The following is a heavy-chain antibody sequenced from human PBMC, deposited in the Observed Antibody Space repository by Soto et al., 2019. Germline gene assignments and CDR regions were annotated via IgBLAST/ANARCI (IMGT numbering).Heavy chain of an antibody. D-gene: IGHD4-17*01. Sequence: QVQLVQSGAEVKKPGASVKVSCKASGYTFTSYYMHWVRQAPGQGLEWMGIINPSGGSTSYAQKFQGRVTMTRDTSTSTVYMELSSLRSEDTAVYYCARFYYGGKDHYYYYGMDVWGQGTTVTVSS. CDR1: GYTFTSYY. V-gene: IGHV1-46*01. CDR3: ARFYYGGKDHYYYYGMDV. CDR2: INPSGGST. J-gene: IGHJ6*02.